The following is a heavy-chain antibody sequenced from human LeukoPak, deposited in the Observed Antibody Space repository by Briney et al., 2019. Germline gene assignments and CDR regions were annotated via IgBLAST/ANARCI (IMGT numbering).Heavy chain of an antibody. Sequence: ASVKVSCKASGYTFTIYYMHWVRQAPGQGLEWMGIINPSGGSTSYAQKLQGRVTMTRDTSTSTVYMELSSLRSEDTAVYYWGGGGGFGELFNYWGQGTLVTVSS. J-gene: IGHJ4*02. CDR2: INPSGGST. CDR1: GYTFTIYY. V-gene: IGHV1-46*01. CDR3: GGGGGFGELFNY. D-gene: IGHD3-10*01.